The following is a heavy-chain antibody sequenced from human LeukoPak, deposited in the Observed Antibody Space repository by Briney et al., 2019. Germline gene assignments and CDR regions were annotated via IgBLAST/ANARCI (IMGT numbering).Heavy chain of an antibody. V-gene: IGHV4-39*07. CDR1: GGSISSSSYY. Sequence: SETLSLTCTVSGGSISSSSYYWGWIRQPPGKGLEWIGEIYHSGNNNYNPSLNGRVTISVDRSKNQFSLNLKSMTAADTAMYYCARVSGSSGADFDYWGQGILVTVSS. J-gene: IGHJ4*02. CDR2: IYHSGNN. CDR3: ARVSGSSGADFDY. D-gene: IGHD2-15*01.